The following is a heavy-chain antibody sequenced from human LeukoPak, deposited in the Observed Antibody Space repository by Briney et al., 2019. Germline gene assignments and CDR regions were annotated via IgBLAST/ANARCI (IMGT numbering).Heavy chain of an antibody. V-gene: IGHV4-34*01. CDR3: ARSDCTNGVCYTGGYGY. CDR2: INHSGST. J-gene: IGHJ4*02. Sequence: PSETLSLTCAVYGGSFSGYYWSWIRQPPGKWLEWIGEINHSGSTNYNPSLKSRVTISVDTSKNQFSLKLSSVTAADTAVYYCARSDCTNGVCYTGGYGYWGQGTLVTVSS. CDR1: GGSFSGYY. D-gene: IGHD2-8*01.